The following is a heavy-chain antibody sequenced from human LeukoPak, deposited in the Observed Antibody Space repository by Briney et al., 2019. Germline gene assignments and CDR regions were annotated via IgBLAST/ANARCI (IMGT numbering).Heavy chain of an antibody. V-gene: IGHV4-34*01. J-gene: IGHJ5*02. D-gene: IGHD5-24*01. CDR3: ARAGGWLHLNWFDP. Sequence: PSETLSLTCAVYGGSFSGYYWSWIRQPPGKGLEWIGEINHSGSTNYNPSLKSRVTISVDTSKNQFSLKLSSVTAADTAVYYCARAGGWLHLNWFDPWGQGTLVTVSS. CDR2: INHSGST. CDR1: GGSFSGYY.